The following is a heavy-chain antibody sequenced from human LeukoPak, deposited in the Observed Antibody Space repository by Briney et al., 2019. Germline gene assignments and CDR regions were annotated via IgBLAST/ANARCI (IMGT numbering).Heavy chain of an antibody. Sequence: SETLSLTYTVSGGSISSYYWSWIRQPPGKGLEWIGYIYYSGSTNYNPSLKSRVTISVDKSKNQFSLKLSSVTAADTAVYSCARLPFNSGYEYFDYWGQGTLVTISS. J-gene: IGHJ4*02. CDR3: ARLPFNSGYEYFDY. V-gene: IGHV4-59*12. CDR2: IYYSGST. D-gene: IGHD5-12*01. CDR1: GGSISSYY.